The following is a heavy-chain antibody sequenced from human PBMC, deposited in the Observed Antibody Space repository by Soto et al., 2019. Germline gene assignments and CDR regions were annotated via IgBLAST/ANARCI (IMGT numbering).Heavy chain of an antibody. D-gene: IGHD3-3*01. Sequence: GGPLRLCCAASGFIFRDFYMSWIRQVPGKGLEWLSKISSSSSSTDYADSVKGRFTISRDNAKNSLYLQMSSLRAEDTAVYYCARDRGGGSIFGGHYGMDVWGQGTTVTVSS. J-gene: IGHJ6*02. CDR2: ISSSSSST. V-gene: IGHV3-11*06. CDR1: GFIFRDFY. CDR3: ARDRGGGSIFGGHYGMDV.